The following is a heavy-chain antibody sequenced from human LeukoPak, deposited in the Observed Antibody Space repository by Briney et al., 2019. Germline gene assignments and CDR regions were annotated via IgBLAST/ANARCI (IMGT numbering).Heavy chain of an antibody. J-gene: IGHJ4*02. CDR2: ISGGGGRT. CDR1: GFTFSSYA. V-gene: IGHV3-23*01. CDR3: AKEGDLVGVNHVDY. Sequence: GGSLTLSCAASGFTFSSYAMSWVRQAPGKGLEWVSAISGGGGRTYYADSVKGRFTISRDNSMNTLYLHMNSLRAEETAVYYCAKEGDLVGVNHVDYWGQGTLATVSS. D-gene: IGHD3-16*01.